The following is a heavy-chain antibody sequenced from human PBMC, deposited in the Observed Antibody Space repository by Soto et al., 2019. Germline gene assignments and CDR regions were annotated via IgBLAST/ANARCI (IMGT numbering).Heavy chain of an antibody. Sequence: SETLALTCLVSGFPISSTYSWGWIRQPPGKGLEWIGSISHSGTTSYSPSLTSRVSISVDTSKNQVSLKLTSVTAADTAVYFCARVTMVIRDSDHFGVDVWGHGTTVTVSS. CDR1: GFPISSTYS. CDR2: ISHSGTT. J-gene: IGHJ6*02. D-gene: IGHD4-17*01. V-gene: IGHV4-38-2*02. CDR3: ARVTMVIRDSDHFGVDV.